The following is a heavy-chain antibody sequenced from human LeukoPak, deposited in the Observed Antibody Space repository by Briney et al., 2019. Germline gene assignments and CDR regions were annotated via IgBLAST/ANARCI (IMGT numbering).Heavy chain of an antibody. V-gene: IGHV4-39*01. CDR3: ARGAGTKIYSYGYDY. CDR2: IYYSGST. CDR1: GGSISSSSYY. D-gene: IGHD5-18*01. J-gene: IGHJ4*02. Sequence: SETLSLTCTVSGGSISSSSYYWGWIRQPPGKGLEWIGSIYYSGSTYYNPSLKSRVTISVDTSKNQFSLKLSSVTAADTAVYYCARGAGTKIYSYGYDYWGQGTLVTVSS.